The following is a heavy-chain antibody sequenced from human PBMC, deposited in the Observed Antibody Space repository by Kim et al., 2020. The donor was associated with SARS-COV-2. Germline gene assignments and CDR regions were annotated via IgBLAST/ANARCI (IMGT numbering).Heavy chain of an antibody. CDR3: ARGPRRIITIFGVVTNFDY. D-gene: IGHD3-3*01. V-gene: IGHV4-31*03. J-gene: IGHJ4*02. Sequence: SETLSLTCTVSGGSISSGGYYWSWIRQHLGKGLEWIGYIYYSGSTYYNPSLKSRVTISVDTSKNQFSLKLSSVTAADTAVYYCARGPRRIITIFGVVTNFDYWDQGTLVTVSS. CDR2: IYYSGST. CDR1: GGSISSGGYY.